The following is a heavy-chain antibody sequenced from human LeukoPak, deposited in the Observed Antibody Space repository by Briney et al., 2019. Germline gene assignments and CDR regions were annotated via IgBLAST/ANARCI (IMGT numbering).Heavy chain of an antibody. CDR2: ISAYNGNT. V-gene: IGHV1-18*04. Sequence: ASVKVSCKASGYTFTSYGISWVRQAPGQGLEWMGWISAYNGNTNYAQKLQGRVTMTTDTSTSTAYMELRSLRSDDTAVYYCARGRYYYGSGRYHDYWGQGTLVTVSS. J-gene: IGHJ4*02. CDR3: ARGRYYYGSGRYHDY. D-gene: IGHD3-10*01. CDR1: GYTFTSYG.